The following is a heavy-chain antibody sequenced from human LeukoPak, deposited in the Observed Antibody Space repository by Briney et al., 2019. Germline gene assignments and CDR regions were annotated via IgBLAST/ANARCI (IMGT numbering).Heavy chain of an antibody. CDR2: IYYSGST. J-gene: IGHJ6*02. D-gene: IGHD4-17*01. CDR3: ARYDYGYYDYYGMDV. CDR1: GGSISSYY. V-gene: IGHV4-59*01. Sequence: SETLSLTCTVSGGSISSYYWSWIRQPPGKGLEWIGYIYYSGSTNYNPSLKSRVTISVDTSKNQFSLKLSSVTAADTAVYYCARYDYGYYDYYGMDVWGQGTTVTVSS.